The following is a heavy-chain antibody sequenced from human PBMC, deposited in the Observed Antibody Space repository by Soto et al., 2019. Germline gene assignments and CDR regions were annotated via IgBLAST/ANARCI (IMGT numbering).Heavy chain of an antibody. D-gene: IGHD6-19*01. V-gene: IGHV5-51*01. CDR2: VYPGDSDT. CDR3: ARHLETVAGTDSYYYNLDV. Sequence: PGESLKISCKGSGYNFPTYWIGWVRQMPGKGLEWMGIVYPGDSDTRYSPSFQGQVTISADHSITTAYLPWRSLKASDTAIYYCARHLETVAGTDSYYYNLDVWGQGTTVTVSS. CDR1: GYNFPTYW. J-gene: IGHJ6*02.